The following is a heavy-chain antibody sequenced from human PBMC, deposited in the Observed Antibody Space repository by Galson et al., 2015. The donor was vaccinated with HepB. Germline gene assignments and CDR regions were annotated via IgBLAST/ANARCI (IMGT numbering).Heavy chain of an antibody. CDR2: IYPGDSDT. D-gene: IGHD5-24*01. CDR1: GSSFTSYW. Sequence: QSGAEVKKPGEFLKISCKGSGSSFTSYWIGWVRQMPGKGLEWMGIIYPGDSDTRYSPSFQGQVTISADKSISTAYLQWSSLKASDTAMYYCARRMATIGSPADYWGQGTLVTVSS. CDR3: ARRMATIGSPADY. V-gene: IGHV5-51*03. J-gene: IGHJ4*02.